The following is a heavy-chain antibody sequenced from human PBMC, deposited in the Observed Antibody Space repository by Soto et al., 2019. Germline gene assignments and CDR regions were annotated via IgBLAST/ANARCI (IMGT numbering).Heavy chain of an antibody. J-gene: IGHJ4*02. D-gene: IGHD3-16*01. CDR2: IVPLSGTP. CDR3: ARDWRQMSRGGFFDY. Sequence: QVRLVQSGAEVKRPGSSVKLSCKVSGGNSNSYSIAWVRQAPGQGLQWLGTIVPLSGTPNHAQQFQARVTITADTSTNTAYLELSRLRSEDTAIYYCARDWRQMSRGGFFDYWGQGSLVTISS. CDR1: GGNSNSYS. V-gene: IGHV1-69*06.